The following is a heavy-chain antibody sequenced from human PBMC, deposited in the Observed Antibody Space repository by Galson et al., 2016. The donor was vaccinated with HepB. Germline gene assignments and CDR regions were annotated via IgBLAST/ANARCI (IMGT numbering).Heavy chain of an antibody. Sequence: SLRLSCAASGFTFSSYAMSWVRQAPGKGLEWVSLISGSGTNTYYADSVKGRITISRDNSKNTLYLQMNSLRAEDAAVYYCAKISLVGYNSGWGGSFDIWGRGTMVTVSS. CDR1: GFTFSSYA. J-gene: IGHJ3*02. CDR2: ISGSGTNT. CDR3: AKISLVGYNSGWGGSFDI. V-gene: IGHV3-23*01. D-gene: IGHD6-19*01.